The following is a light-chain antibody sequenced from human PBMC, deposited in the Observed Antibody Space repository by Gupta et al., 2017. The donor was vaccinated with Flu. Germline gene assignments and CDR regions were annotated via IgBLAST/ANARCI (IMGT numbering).Light chain of an antibody. V-gene: IGLV1-44*01. CDR3: EAWEDSRNGHSV. Sequence: NISFSGSGYNMGSNSVHCYQQVPGTAPMRLLYGNYKRPSGVPDRFSGAKSGTSATLTISGLQAEDEADYYCEAWEDSRNGHSVFGTGTKVTVL. CDR1: GYNMGSNS. J-gene: IGLJ1*01. CDR2: GNY.